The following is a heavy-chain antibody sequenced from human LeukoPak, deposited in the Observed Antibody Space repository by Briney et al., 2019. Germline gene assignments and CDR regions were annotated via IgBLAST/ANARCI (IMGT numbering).Heavy chain of an antibody. D-gene: IGHD3-10*01. CDR1: GFTFSNYA. J-gene: IGHJ4*02. CDR3: ARGRYYYGSGNFDY. Sequence: GSLRLSCAASGFTFSNYAMSWIRQPPGKGLEWIGEINHSGSTNYNPSLKSRVTISVDTSKNQFSLKLSSVTAADTAVYYCARGRYYYGSGNFDYWGQGTLVTVSS. V-gene: IGHV4-34*01. CDR2: INHSGST.